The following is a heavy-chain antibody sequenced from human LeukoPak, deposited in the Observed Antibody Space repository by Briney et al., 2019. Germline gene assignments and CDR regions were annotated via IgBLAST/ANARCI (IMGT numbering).Heavy chain of an antibody. CDR1: GFTFSSYA. D-gene: IGHD7-27*01. J-gene: IGHJ4*02. Sequence: GGSLRLSCAASGFTFSSYAMSWVRQAPGKGLEWVSVIYSGGSTYYADSVKGRFTISRDNSKNTLYLQMNSLRAEDTAVYYCARSNWGYYFDYWGQGTLVTVSS. CDR2: IYSGGST. CDR3: ARSNWGYYFDY. V-gene: IGHV3-53*01.